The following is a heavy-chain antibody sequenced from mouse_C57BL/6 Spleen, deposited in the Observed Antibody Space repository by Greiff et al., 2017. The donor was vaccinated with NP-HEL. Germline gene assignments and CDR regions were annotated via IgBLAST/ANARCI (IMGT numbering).Heavy chain of an antibody. CDR2: IYPGSGST. V-gene: IGHV1-55*01. Sequence: QVQLQQSGAELVKPGASVQISCKASGSTFTSSWITWVKQRPGQGLEWIGDIYPGSGSTTYNEKFKSKATLTVDTSSSTAYMQLSSLTSEDSAVYYCARGDYENYAMDYWGQGTSVTVSS. CDR1: GSTFTSSW. J-gene: IGHJ4*01. D-gene: IGHD2-4*01. CDR3: ARGDYENYAMDY.